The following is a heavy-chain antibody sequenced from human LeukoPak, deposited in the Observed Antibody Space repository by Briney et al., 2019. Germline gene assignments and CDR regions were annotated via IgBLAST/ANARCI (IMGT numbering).Heavy chain of an antibody. CDR2: ISSSGTSI. D-gene: IGHD5-24*01. CDR3: ARVGVVDGYPIDY. CDR1: GFTFSDYY. J-gene: IGHJ4*02. V-gene: IGHV3-11*01. Sequence: PGVSLRLSCAASGFTFSDYYMSWIRQAPGKGLEWVSYISSSGTSIYYADSMKGRFTISRDNAKNSLYLQMNSLRAEDTAVYYCARVGVVDGYPIDYWGQGTLVTVSS.